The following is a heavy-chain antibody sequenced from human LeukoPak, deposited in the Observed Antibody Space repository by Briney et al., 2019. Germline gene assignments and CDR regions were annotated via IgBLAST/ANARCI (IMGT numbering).Heavy chain of an antibody. CDR3: ARMTAPAAVAVYRFDP. CDR2: ISAYNGNT. V-gene: IGHV1-18*01. Sequence: GASVKVSCKASGYTFTSYGISWVRQAPGQGLEWMGWISAYNGNTNYAQKLQGRVTMTTDTSTSTAYMELRSLRSDDTAVYHCARMTAPAAVAVYRFDPWGQGTLVTVSS. CDR1: GYTFTSYG. J-gene: IGHJ5*02. D-gene: IGHD6-19*01.